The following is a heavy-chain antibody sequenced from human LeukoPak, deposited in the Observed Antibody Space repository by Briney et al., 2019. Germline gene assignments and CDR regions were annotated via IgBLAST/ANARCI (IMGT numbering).Heavy chain of an antibody. CDR2: IKQDGSEK. CDR3: ARGDYGGDYYYSMDV. CDR1: GFTFSSYW. Sequence: GGSLRLSCAASGFTFSSYWMSWVRQAPGKGLEWVANIKQDGSEKYYVDSVKGRFTISRDNAKNSLYLQMNSLRAEDTAVYYCARGDYGGDYYYSMDVWGQGTTVTVSS. D-gene: IGHD4-23*01. J-gene: IGHJ6*02. V-gene: IGHV3-7*01.